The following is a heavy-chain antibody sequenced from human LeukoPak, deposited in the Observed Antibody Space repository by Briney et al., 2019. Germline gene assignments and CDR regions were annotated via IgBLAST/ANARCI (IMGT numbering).Heavy chain of an antibody. CDR3: ARDQTGRGYSYGYYAY. CDR2: IRYDGSNK. Sequence: QPGGSLRLSCAASGFTFSSYGMHWVRQAPGKGLEWVAFIRYDGSNKYYADSVKGRFTISRDNSKNTLYLQMNSLRAEDTAVYYCARDQTGRGYSYGYYAYWGQGTLVTVSS. J-gene: IGHJ4*02. V-gene: IGHV3-30*02. D-gene: IGHD5-18*01. CDR1: GFTFSSYG.